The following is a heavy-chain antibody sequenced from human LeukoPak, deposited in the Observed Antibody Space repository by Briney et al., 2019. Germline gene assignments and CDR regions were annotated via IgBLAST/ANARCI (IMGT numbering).Heavy chain of an antibody. D-gene: IGHD1-26*01. CDR2: TSGSGRSI. CDR3: ARSGSHDY. CDR1: GFTFSSYA. J-gene: IGHJ4*02. V-gene: IGHV3-23*01. Sequence: PGGSLRLSCAASGFTFSSYAMSWVRQAPGKGLEWVSGTSGSGRSIHYADSVKGRFTISRDNSKNTLYLQMNSLRADDTAVYYCARSGSHDYWGQGTLVTVSS.